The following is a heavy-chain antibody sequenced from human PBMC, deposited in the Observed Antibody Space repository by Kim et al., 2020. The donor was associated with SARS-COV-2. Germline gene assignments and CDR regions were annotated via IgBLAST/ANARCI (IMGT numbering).Heavy chain of an antibody. D-gene: IGHD3-10*01. V-gene: IGHV5-51*01. CDR1: GYTFNDYW. CDR2: IYPGDSDV. J-gene: IGHJ4*02. CDR3: ARRHFYGSWSYFGY. Sequence: GESLKISCKGSGYTFNDYWIGWVRQMPGKGLEWMGIIYPGDSDVTYSPSFQGQVTISVDSSITTAYLQWGSLKASDTAVYYCARRHFYGSWSYFGYWGQGTLVSVSS.